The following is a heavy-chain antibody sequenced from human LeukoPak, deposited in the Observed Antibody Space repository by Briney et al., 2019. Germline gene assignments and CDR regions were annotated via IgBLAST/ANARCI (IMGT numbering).Heavy chain of an antibody. J-gene: IGHJ4*02. V-gene: IGHV4-4*07. CDR2: IYTSGRT. D-gene: IGHD5-12*01. CDR3: ARALVATRPRLDY. CDR1: GGSISYYY. Sequence: SETLSLTCTVSGGSISYYYWNWIRQPAGKGLEWIGRIYTSGRTYYNPSLESRVSMSVDTSKNQFSLKLSSVTAADTAVYYCARALVATRPRLDYWGQGTLVTVSS.